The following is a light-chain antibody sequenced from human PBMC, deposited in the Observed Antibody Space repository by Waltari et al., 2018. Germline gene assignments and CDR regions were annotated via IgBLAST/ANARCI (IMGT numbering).Light chain of an antibody. V-gene: IGKV3-20*01. Sequence: EFVLTQSPGTLSLYPGERATLSCRASQSISSGYLGWYQQKPGQTPRLLIYGASIRAIGIPDRFSGSGSGTGFTLTISRLEPEDFAVYYCQQYGGSPYTFGQGTKLEIK. CDR1: QSISSGY. CDR2: GAS. J-gene: IGKJ2*01. CDR3: QQYGGSPYT.